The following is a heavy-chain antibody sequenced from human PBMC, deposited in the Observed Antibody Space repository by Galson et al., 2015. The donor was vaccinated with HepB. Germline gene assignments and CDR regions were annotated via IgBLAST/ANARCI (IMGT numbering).Heavy chain of an antibody. D-gene: IGHD3-10*01. V-gene: IGHV3-15*01. Sequence: SLRLSCAASGFTFRKPWMSWVRQAPGEGLEWVGRIKSKTDGGTTDYAAPVKGRFTISRDDSKNTLYLQMNSLKTEDTAVYYCTTGYITMVRGVIITWVDYWGQGTLVTVSS. CDR2: IKSKTDGGTT. CDR1: GFTFRKPW. J-gene: IGHJ4*02. CDR3: TTGYITMVRGVIITWVDY.